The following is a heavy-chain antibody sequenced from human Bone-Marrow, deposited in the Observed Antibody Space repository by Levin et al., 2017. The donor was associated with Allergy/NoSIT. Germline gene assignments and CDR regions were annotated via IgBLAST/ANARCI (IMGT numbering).Heavy chain of an antibody. CDR3: ARQGLGYSYGI. J-gene: IGHJ4*02. Sequence: SETLSLTCTVSGGSISSSSYYWGWIRQPPGKGLEWIGSIYYSGSTYYNPSLKSRVTISVDTSKNQFSLKLSSVTAADTAVYYCARQGLGYSYGIWSQGTLVTVSS. CDR2: IYYSGST. D-gene: IGHD5-18*01. CDR1: GGSISSSSYY. V-gene: IGHV4-39*01.